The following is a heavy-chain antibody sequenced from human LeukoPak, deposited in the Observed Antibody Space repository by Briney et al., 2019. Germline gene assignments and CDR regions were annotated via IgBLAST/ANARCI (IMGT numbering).Heavy chain of an antibody. D-gene: IGHD6-19*01. CDR2: IIPIFGTA. V-gene: IGHV1-69*06. Sequence: GASVKVSCKASGYTFTGYYMHWVRQAPGQGLEWMGGIIPIFGTANYAQKFQGRVTITADKSTSTAYMELSSLRSEDTAVYYCAARIAVAGTHAFDIWGQGTMVTVSS. CDR1: GYTFTGYY. J-gene: IGHJ3*02. CDR3: AARIAVAGTHAFDI.